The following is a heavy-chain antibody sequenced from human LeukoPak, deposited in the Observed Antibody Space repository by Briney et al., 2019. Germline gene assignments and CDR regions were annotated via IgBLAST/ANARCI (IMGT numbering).Heavy chain of an antibody. CDR2: ISSSSSYI. Sequence: GGSLRLSCAASGFTFSSYSMNWVRQAPGKGLEWVSSISSSSSYIYYADSVKGRFTISRDNAKNSLYLQMNGLRAEDTAVYYCARDPTIVVVPAATPGYYYYMDVWGKGTTVTVSS. D-gene: IGHD2-2*01. CDR3: ARDPTIVVVPAATPGYYYYMDV. V-gene: IGHV3-21*01. J-gene: IGHJ6*03. CDR1: GFTFSSYS.